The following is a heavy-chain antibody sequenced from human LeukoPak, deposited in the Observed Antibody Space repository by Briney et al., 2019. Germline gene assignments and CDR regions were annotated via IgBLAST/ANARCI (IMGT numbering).Heavy chain of an antibody. CDR1: GYTFTSYG. CDR3: ARGPRGGYRINTFDY. Sequence: ASVKVSCKASGYTFTSYGISWVRQAPGQGLEWMGWISAYNSNTNYAQKLQGRVTMTTDTSTSTAYMELRSLRSDDTAVYYCARGPRGGYRINTFDYWGQGTLVTVSS. CDR2: ISAYNSNT. D-gene: IGHD5-12*01. J-gene: IGHJ4*02. V-gene: IGHV1-18*01.